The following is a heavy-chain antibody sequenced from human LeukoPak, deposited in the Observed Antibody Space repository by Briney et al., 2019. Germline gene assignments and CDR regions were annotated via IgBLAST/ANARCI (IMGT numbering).Heavy chain of an antibody. CDR2: ISSCGDAI. Sequence: GGALRLSRAASGFTLNHYVLNWVGPAPGKGLEGVSYISSCGDAIYYADSVEGRFTISRDDAKNSLYLQMNSLRAEDTAVYHGARGVLYSNGWYMRGYFDYWGQGTLVTVSS. V-gene: IGHV3-48*03. CDR3: ARGVLYSNGWYMRGYFDY. J-gene: IGHJ4*02. CDR1: GFTLNHYV. D-gene: IGHD6-19*01.